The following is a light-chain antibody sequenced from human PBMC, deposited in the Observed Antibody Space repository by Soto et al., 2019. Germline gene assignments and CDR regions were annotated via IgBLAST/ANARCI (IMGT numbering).Light chain of an antibody. Sequence: EIVMTQSPATLSVSPGERATLSCRASQSVSSNLAWYQQKPGQAPRLLIYGASTRATGIPARFSGSGSGTEFTLTFSSLQSEDFAVYYCQQYNNWPPVWTFGQGTKVEIK. V-gene: IGKV3-15*01. J-gene: IGKJ1*01. CDR3: QQYNNWPPVWT. CDR1: QSVSSN. CDR2: GAS.